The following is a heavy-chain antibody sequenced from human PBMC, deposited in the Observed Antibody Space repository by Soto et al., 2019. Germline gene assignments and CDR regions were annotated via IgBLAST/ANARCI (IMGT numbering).Heavy chain of an antibody. V-gene: IGHV4-34*01. J-gene: IGHJ6*02. CDR1: GGSFSGYY. Sequence: SETLSLTCAVYGGSFSGYYWSWIRQPPGKGLEWIGGIYHSGSTNYNPSLKSRVTISVDTSKNQFSLKQSSVTAADTAVYYSARGPVDPHYDYGDYSYYYYGMDVWGQGTTVTVSS. CDR3: ARGPVDPHYDYGDYSYYYYGMDV. D-gene: IGHD4-17*01. CDR2: IYHSGST.